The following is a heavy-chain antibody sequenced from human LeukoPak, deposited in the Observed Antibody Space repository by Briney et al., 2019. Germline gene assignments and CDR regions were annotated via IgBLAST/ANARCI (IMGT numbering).Heavy chain of an antibody. CDR2: ISSSSSTI. V-gene: IGHV3-48*01. J-gene: IGHJ4*02. D-gene: IGHD3-3*01. CDR3: ATLWSGTYYFDY. Sequence: GGSLRLSCAASGSTFSSHTMNWVRQAPGKGLEWVSYISSSSSTIYYADSVKGRFTISRDNSKNTLYLQMNSLRGEDTAVYYCATLWSGTYYFDYWGQGTLVTVSS. CDR1: GSTFSSHT.